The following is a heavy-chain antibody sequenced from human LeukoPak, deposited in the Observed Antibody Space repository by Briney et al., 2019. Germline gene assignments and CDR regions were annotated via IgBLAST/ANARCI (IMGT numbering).Heavy chain of an antibody. CDR2: ISSTRSYI. J-gene: IGHJ3*02. V-gene: IGHV3-21*01. CDR3: ARDPLKRACDI. CDR1: GFTFSGYS. Sequence: PGGSLRLSCAASGFTFSGYSMNWVRQAPGKGLEWVSSISSTRSYIYYADSVKGRFTISRDNAKNSLYLQMNSLRPEDTAVYYCARDPLKRACDIWGQGTIVTVSS.